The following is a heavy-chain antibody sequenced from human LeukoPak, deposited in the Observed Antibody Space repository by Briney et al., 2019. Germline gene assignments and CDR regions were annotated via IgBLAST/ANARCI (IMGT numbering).Heavy chain of an antibody. V-gene: IGHV3-21*01. D-gene: IGHD3-16*02. J-gene: IGHJ4*02. CDR1: GFTFSSYS. CDR3: ASWGSYRYMSDY. CDR2: ISSSSSYI. Sequence: GGSLRLSCAASGFTFSSYSMNWVRQAPGKGLEWVSSISSSSSYIYYADSVKGRFTISRDNAKNSLYLQMNSPRAEDTAVYYCASWGSYRYMSDYWGQGTLVTVS.